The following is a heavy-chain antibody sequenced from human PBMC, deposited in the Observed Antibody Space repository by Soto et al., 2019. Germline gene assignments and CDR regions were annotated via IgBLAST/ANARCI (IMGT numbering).Heavy chain of an antibody. Sequence: SLILSCAAYGFTFSSYGMHWVRQAPGKGLEWVSVIDTAGRTNYAESVKGRFTISRDNAKNTLHLQMNSLRAEDTAVYYCARGATYYDFWSGYYTSYTYYGMDVWGQGTTVTVSS. CDR2: IDTAGRT. J-gene: IGHJ6*02. D-gene: IGHD3-3*01. V-gene: IGHV3-53*01. CDR3: ARGATYYDFWSGYYTSYTYYGMDV. CDR1: GFTFSSYG.